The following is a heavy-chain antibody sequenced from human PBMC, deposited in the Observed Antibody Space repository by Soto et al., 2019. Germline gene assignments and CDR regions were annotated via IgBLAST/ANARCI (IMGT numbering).Heavy chain of an antibody. J-gene: IGHJ4*02. Sequence: EVHLVQSGGGLVQPGGSLKLSCAAWGFIFSGSAMHWIRQASGKGLEWVGRIGRKANNYATEYAASVEGRFTISRDESKTTTFLLMNSLKSEDTAVYFCVRQRQVVSPLDHWGQGTLVTVSS. CDR2: IGRKANNYAT. V-gene: IGHV3-73*02. CDR1: GFIFSGSA. D-gene: IGHD2-15*01. CDR3: VRQRQVVSPLDH.